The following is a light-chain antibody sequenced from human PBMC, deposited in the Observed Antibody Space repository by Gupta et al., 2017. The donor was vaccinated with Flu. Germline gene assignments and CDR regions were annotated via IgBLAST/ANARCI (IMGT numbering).Light chain of an antibody. Sequence: QSALTQPASVSGSPGQSITISCTGTSSDVGSYTYVSWYQQHPGEAPKLMIYDVTNRPAGVSNRFSGSKSGNRASLTISGLQADDEADYYCSSYTTSNTLVFGGGTKVTVL. V-gene: IGLV2-14*01. CDR3: SSYTTSNTLV. CDR2: DVT. J-gene: IGLJ2*01. CDR1: SSDVGSYTY.